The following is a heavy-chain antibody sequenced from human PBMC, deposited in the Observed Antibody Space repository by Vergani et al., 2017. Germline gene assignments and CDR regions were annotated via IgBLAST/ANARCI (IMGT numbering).Heavy chain of an antibody. CDR2: ISGSGGFT. D-gene: IGHD5-24*01. CDR3: GRGSDNYN. Sequence: EVQLLESGGGLVQPGGSLRLSCAASRFTFSSYAMSWVRQAPGEGLEWVSTISGSGGFTYYADSVKGRFTISRDNSKNTLYLQMNSLRVEDTAVYYCGRGSDNYNWGQGTLVTVSS. CDR1: RFTFSSYA. J-gene: IGHJ4*02. V-gene: IGHV3-23*01.